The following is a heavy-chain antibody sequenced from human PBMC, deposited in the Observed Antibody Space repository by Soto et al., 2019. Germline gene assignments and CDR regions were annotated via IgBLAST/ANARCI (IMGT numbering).Heavy chain of an antibody. CDR3: ARPGKYGGNSVDY. J-gene: IGHJ4*02. Sequence: QLQLQESGPGLVKPSETLSLTCTVSGGSISSSSYYWGWIRQPPGKGLEWIGSIYYSGSTYYNPSLKSRVTISVDTSKNQFSLKLSSVTAADTAVYYCARPGKYGGNSVDYWGQGTLVTVSS. D-gene: IGHD2-21*02. CDR2: IYYSGST. V-gene: IGHV4-39*01. CDR1: GGSISSSSYY.